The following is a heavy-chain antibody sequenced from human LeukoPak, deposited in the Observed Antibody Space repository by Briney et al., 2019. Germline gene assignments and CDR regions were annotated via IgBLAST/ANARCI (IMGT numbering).Heavy chain of an antibody. J-gene: IGHJ4*02. CDR1: GGSITGSSYY. D-gene: IGHD3-22*01. Sequence: SQTLSLTCSVSGGSITGSSYYWGWIRQPPGKGLEWIGSMYYSGSTYYNPSLKSRATISVDTSKNQFSLKLSSVTAADTAVYYCARHYYDSTGYYYFDYWCQGTLVTVSS. CDR2: MYYSGST. CDR3: ARHYYDSTGYYYFDY. V-gene: IGHV4-39*01.